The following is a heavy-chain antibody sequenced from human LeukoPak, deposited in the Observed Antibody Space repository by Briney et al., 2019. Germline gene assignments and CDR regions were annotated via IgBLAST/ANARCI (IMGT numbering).Heavy chain of an antibody. Sequence: PGGSLRLSCAASEFSVGSNYMTWVRQAPGKGLEWVSLIYSGGSTYYADSVKGRFTISRDNSKNTLYLQMNSLRAEDTAVYYCARGRITVVRGIISNYFDYWGQGTLVTVSS. V-gene: IGHV3-66*01. CDR1: EFSVGSNY. J-gene: IGHJ4*02. CDR3: ARGRITVVRGIISNYFDY. D-gene: IGHD3-10*01. CDR2: IYSGGST.